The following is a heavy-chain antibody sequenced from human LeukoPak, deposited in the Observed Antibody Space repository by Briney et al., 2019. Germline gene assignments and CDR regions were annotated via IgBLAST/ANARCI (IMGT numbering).Heavy chain of an antibody. Sequence: ASVKVSCKTSGFTFVGHYMHWVRQAPGQGFEWMGWINPDSGGTDYPQKFRGRVTMTRDTSSNTLYMELSSLRSDDTAVYYCARLGGAQGYYYRSGSNHYFDHWGQGTLVTVSS. CDR3: ARLGGAQGYYYRSGSNHYFDH. J-gene: IGHJ4*02. CDR2: INPDSGGT. V-gene: IGHV1-2*02. D-gene: IGHD3-10*01. CDR1: GFTFVGHY.